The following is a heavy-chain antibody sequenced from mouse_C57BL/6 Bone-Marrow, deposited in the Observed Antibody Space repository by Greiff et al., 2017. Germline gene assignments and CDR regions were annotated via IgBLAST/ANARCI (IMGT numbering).Heavy chain of an antibody. J-gene: IGHJ1*03. CDR1: GYAFTNYL. V-gene: IGHV1-54*01. CDR2: INPGSGGT. CDR3: ARSDGSSFWYFDV. D-gene: IGHD1-1*01. Sequence: VKLQESGAELVRPGTSVKVSCKASGYAFTNYLIEWVKQRPGQGLEWIGVINPGSGGTNYNEKFKGKATLTADKSSSTAYMQLSSLTSEDSAVYFCARSDGSSFWYFDVWGTGTTVTVSS.